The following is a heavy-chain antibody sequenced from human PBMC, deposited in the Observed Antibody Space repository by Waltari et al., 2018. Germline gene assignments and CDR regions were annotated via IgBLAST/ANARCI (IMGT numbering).Heavy chain of an antibody. J-gene: IGHJ3*02. CDR3: ARDGSRYCSGGSCSDAFDI. CDR1: GFTVSSNY. CDR2: IYSGGST. Sequence: EVQLVESGGGLIQPGGSLRLSCAASGFTVSSNYMSWVRQAPGKGLEWVSVIYSGGSTSYADSVKCRFTISRDNSKNTLYLQMNSLRAEDTAVYYCARDGSRYCSGGSCSDAFDIWGQGTMVTVSS. V-gene: IGHV3-53*01. D-gene: IGHD2-15*01.